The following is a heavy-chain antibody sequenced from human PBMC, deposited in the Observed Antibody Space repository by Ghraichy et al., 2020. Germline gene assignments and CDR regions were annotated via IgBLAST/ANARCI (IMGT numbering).Heavy chain of an antibody. Sequence: GGSLRHSCAASGFTFSSYSMNWVRQAPGKGLEWVSYISSSSSTIYYADSVKGRFTISRDNAKNSLYLQMNSLRDEDTAVYYCARSRANSAGWFDPWGQGTLVTVSS. CDR2: ISSSSSTI. D-gene: IGHD3-10*01. CDR1: GFTFSSYS. CDR3: ARSRANSAGWFDP. J-gene: IGHJ5*02. V-gene: IGHV3-48*02.